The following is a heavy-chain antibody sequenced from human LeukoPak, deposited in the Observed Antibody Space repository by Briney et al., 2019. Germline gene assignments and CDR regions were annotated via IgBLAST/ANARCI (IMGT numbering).Heavy chain of an antibody. D-gene: IGHD4-17*01. CDR3: ARIAAVTTGNYYYYYMDV. V-gene: IGHV4-34*01. Sequence: SETLSLTCAVYGGSFSGYYRSWIRQPPGKGLEWIGEINHSGSTNYSPSLKSRVTISVDTPKNQFSLKLSSVTAADTAVYYCARIAAVTTGNYYYYYMDVWGKGTTVTVSS. CDR1: GGSFSGYY. CDR2: INHSGST. J-gene: IGHJ6*03.